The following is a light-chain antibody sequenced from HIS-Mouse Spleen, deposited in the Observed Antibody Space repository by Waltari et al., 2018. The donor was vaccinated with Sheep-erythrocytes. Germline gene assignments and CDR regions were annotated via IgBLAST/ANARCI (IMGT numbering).Light chain of an antibody. CDR2: EVS. V-gene: IGLV2-14*01. CDR1: SSDVGGYNY. CDR3: SSYTSSSTPVV. Sequence: QSALTQPPSASGSPGQPVTISCTGTSSDVGGYNYLPWYQQHPGKAPTLMIYEVSRRPSGVSNRFSGSKSGNTASLTISGLQAEDEADYYCSSYTSSSTPVVFGGGTKLTVL. J-gene: IGLJ2*01.